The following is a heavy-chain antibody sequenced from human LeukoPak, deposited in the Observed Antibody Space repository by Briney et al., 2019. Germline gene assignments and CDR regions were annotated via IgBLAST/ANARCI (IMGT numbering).Heavy chain of an antibody. CDR3: ARGYYYDSSGYSTSYDY. CDR1: GGTFSSYA. CDR2: IIPILGIA. J-gene: IGHJ4*02. D-gene: IGHD3-22*01. Sequence: SVKVSCKASGGTFSSYAISWVRQAPGQGLEWMGRIIPILGIANYAQKFQGRVTITADKSTSTAYMELSSLRSEDTAVYYCARGYYYDSSGYSTSYDYWGQGSLVTVSS. V-gene: IGHV1-69*04.